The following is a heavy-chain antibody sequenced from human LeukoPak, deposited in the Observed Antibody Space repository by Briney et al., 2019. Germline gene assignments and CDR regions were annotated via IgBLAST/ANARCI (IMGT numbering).Heavy chain of an antibody. D-gene: IGHD3-22*01. CDR3: AAWVVVTTTGWFDP. CDR1: GFTVSSNY. V-gene: IGHV3-66*02. J-gene: IGHJ5*02. Sequence: PGGSLRLSCAAFGFTVSSNYMSWVRQAPGKGLEWVSVIYSGGNTYYSDSVKGRFTISRDNSKNTLYLQMNSLRPEDTAMYYCAAWVVVTTTGWFDPWGQGTLVTVSS. CDR2: IYSGGNT.